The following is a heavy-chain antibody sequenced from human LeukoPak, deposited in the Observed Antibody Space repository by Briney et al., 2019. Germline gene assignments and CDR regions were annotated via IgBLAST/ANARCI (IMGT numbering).Heavy chain of an antibody. Sequence: TSETLSLTCAVYGGSFSGYYWSWIRQPPGKGLEWIGEINHSGGTNYNPSLKSRVTISVDTSKNQFSLKLSSVTAADTAVYYCARRRERLWFGEWSQGWWFDPWGQGTLVTVSS. D-gene: IGHD3-10*01. J-gene: IGHJ5*02. V-gene: IGHV4-34*01. CDR3: ARRRERLWFGEWSQGWWFDP. CDR1: GGSFSGYY. CDR2: INHSGGT.